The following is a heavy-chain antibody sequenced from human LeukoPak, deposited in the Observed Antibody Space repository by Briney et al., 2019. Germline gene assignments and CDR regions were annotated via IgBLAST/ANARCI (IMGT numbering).Heavy chain of an antibody. V-gene: IGHV3-21*01. CDR1: GFTFSSYS. CDR2: ISSSSSYI. CDR3: ARDVRAVAGLLDY. D-gene: IGHD6-19*01. J-gene: IGHJ4*02. Sequence: PGRSLRLSCAASGFTFSSYSMNWVRQAPGKGLEWVSSISSSSSYIYYADSVKGRFTISRDNAKNSLYLQMNSLRAEDTAVYYCARDVRAVAGLLDYWGQGTLVTVSS.